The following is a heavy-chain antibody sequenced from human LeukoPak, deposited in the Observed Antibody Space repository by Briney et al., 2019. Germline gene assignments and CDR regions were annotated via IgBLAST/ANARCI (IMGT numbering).Heavy chain of an antibody. Sequence: SETLSLTCAVYGGSFSGYYWSWIRQPPGKGLEWIGEINHSGSTNYNPSLKSRVTISVDTSKNQFSLKLSSVTAADTAAYYCARGYCSSTSCYYYYGMDVWGKGTTVTVSS. V-gene: IGHV4-34*01. D-gene: IGHD2-2*01. CDR1: GGSFSGYY. J-gene: IGHJ6*04. CDR2: INHSGST. CDR3: ARGYCSSTSCYYYYGMDV.